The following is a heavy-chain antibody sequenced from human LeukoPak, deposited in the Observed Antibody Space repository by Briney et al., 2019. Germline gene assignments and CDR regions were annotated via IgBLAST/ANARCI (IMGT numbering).Heavy chain of an antibody. CDR2: IYTSGST. CDR3: AGDSSGYQANFDY. J-gene: IGHJ4*02. CDR1: GGSISSGSYY. V-gene: IGHV4-61*02. D-gene: IGHD3-22*01. Sequence: PSQTLSLTCTVSGGSISSGSYYWSWIRQPAGKGLEWIGRIYTSGSTNYNPSLKSRVTISVDTTTKQFSLKLSSVTAADTAVYYCAGDSSGYQANFDYWGQGTLVTVSS.